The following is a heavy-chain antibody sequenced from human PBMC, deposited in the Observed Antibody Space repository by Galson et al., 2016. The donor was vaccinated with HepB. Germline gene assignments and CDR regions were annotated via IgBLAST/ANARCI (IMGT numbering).Heavy chain of an antibody. CDR3: ARDLAFGALDY. CDR2: INADGSWR. V-gene: IGHV3-7*01. J-gene: IGHJ4*02. Sequence: SLRLSCAVSGFSFSNSWMTWVRQTPEKGLEWVADINADGSWRAYMDSVKGRFTISRDNVNNLLYLQMIGLRVEDTALYFCARDLAFGALDYWGQGALVTVSS. CDR1: GFSFSNSW. D-gene: IGHD3-10*01.